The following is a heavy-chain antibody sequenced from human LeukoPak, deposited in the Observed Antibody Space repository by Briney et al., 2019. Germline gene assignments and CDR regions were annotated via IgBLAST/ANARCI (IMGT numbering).Heavy chain of an antibody. J-gene: IGHJ4*02. CDR2: ISSSSSYI. V-gene: IGHV3-21*01. Sequence: PGGSLRLSCAASGLTFSSYSMNWVRQAPGKGLEWVSSISSSSSYIYYADSVKGRFTISRDNAKNSLYLQMNSLRAEDTAVYYCARDGTLPYYYDSSGYFDYWGQGTLVTVSS. CDR1: GLTFSSYS. D-gene: IGHD3-22*01. CDR3: ARDGTLPYYYDSSGYFDY.